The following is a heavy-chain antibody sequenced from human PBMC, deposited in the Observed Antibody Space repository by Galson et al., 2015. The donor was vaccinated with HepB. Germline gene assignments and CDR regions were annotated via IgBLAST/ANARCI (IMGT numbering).Heavy chain of an antibody. J-gene: IGHJ4*02. CDR3: ARELLGDYDILTGYYRRPGFDY. D-gene: IGHD3-9*01. CDR2: IKQDGSEK. V-gene: IGHV3-7*01. Sequence: SLRLSCAASGFTFSSYWMSWVRQAPGKGLEWVANIKQDGSEKYYVDSVKGRFTISRDNAKNSLYLQMNSLRAEDTAVYYCARELLGDYDILTGYYRRPGFDYWGQGTLVTVSS. CDR1: GFTFSSYW.